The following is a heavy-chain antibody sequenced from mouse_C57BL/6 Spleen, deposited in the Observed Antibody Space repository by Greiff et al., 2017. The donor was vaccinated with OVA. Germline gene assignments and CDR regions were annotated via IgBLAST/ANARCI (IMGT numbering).Heavy chain of an antibody. D-gene: IGHD2-2*01. CDR1: GFTFSSYT. CDR2: LSGGGGNT. J-gene: IGHJ2*01. V-gene: IGHV5-9*01. Sequence: EVQLVESGGGLVKPGGSLKLSCAASGFTFSSYTMSWVRQTPEKRLEWVATLSGGGGNTYYPDSVKGRFTISRDNAKNTLYLQMSSLRSEDTALYYCAREGLRSYYFDYWGQGTTLTVSS. CDR3: AREGLRSYYFDY.